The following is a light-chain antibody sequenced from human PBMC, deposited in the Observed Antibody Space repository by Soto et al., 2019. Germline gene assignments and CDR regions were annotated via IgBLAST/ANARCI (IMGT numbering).Light chain of an antibody. V-gene: IGLV2-14*03. Sequence: QSALTQPASVSDSPGQSITISCTGTSSDVGGSTFVSWYQQHPGKPPKLTIYDVANRPSGGFNRFSGSKSGSTASLIISRLQTEDEADYYCVSYTSSTTYVFGTGNKVTVL. CDR3: VSYTSSTTYV. J-gene: IGLJ1*01. CDR1: SSDVGGSTF. CDR2: DVA.